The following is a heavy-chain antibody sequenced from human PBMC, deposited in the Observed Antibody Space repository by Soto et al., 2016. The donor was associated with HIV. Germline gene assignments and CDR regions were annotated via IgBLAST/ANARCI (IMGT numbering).Heavy chain of an antibody. J-gene: IGHJ6*03. CDR2: IYYSGNT. CDR1: GGSISSYY. D-gene: IGHD6-13*01. CDR3: ARTWGSSWLAADFMDV. Sequence: QVQLQESGPGLVKPSETLSLTCAVFGGSISSYYWSWIRQPPGKGLEWIGYIYYSGNTNYNPSLKSRVTISVDTSKDQFSLKLRSVTAADTAVYYCARTWGSSWLAADFMDVWGKG. V-gene: IGHV4-59*01.